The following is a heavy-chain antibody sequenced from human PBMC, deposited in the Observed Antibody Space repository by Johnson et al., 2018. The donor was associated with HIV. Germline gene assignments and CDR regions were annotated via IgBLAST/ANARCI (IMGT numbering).Heavy chain of an antibody. V-gene: IGHV3-13*01. J-gene: IGHJ3*02. CDR3: ARTLGFGTEDAFDI. CDR1: GFTFSSYD. D-gene: IGHD3-10*01. Sequence: VQLVESGGGFAQPGGSLRLSCAASGFTFSSYDMHWVRQATGKGLEWVSTISTAGDTYYPGSVKGRFTISRENAKNSLSLQMNSLRAGDTAVDYCARTLGFGTEDAFDIWGQGTMVTVSS. CDR2: ISTAGDT.